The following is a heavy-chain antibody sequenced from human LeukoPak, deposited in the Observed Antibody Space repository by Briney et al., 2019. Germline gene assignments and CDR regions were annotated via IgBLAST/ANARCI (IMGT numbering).Heavy chain of an antibody. D-gene: IGHD5-12*01. Sequence: ASVKVSCKASGYTLSAYYMHWVRQAPGQGREWMGWINPNGGGTNYAQKFQGRFTMTRDTSISTAYMELSRLTSDDTAIYYCASDRGSGFDSDYWRQGPLVTVSS. CDR1: GYTLSAYY. CDR3: ASDRGSGFDSDY. CDR2: INPNGGGT. J-gene: IGHJ4*02. V-gene: IGHV1-2*02.